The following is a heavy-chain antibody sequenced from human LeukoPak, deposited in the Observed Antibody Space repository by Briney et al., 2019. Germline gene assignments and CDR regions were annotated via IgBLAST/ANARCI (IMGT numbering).Heavy chain of an antibody. CDR3: ARDNASYDSSGYYSHYYYYYYMDV. Sequence: ASVKVSCKAFGYTFTSNYMHWVRQAPGQGPEWMGVISPSGGSTTYAQKFQGRVTMTRDTSISTAYMELSRLRSDDTAVYYCARDNASYDSSGYYSHYYYYYYMDVWGKGTTVTISS. V-gene: IGHV1-46*01. D-gene: IGHD3-22*01. CDR1: GYTFTSNY. J-gene: IGHJ6*03. CDR2: ISPSGGST.